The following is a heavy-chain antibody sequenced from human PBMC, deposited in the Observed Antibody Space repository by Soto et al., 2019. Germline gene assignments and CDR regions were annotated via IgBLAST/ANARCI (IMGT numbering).Heavy chain of an antibody. CDR3: AREGPSVTTSQPWFDP. Sequence: ASVKVSCKASGYTFTGYYMHWVRQAPGQGLEWMGWINPNSGGTNYAQKFQGWVTMTRDTSISTAYMELSRLRSDDTAVYYCAREGPSVTTSQPWFDPWGQGTLVTVSS. CDR2: INPNSGGT. V-gene: IGHV1-2*04. CDR1: GYTFTGYY. D-gene: IGHD4-17*01. J-gene: IGHJ5*02.